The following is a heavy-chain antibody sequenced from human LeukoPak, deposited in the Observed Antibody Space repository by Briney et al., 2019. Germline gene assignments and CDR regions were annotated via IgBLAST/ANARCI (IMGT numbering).Heavy chain of an antibody. CDR1: GFTFSNYW. CDR3: AKDSHWILFDD. CDR2: INSDGRST. Sequence: GGSLRLSCAASGFTFSNYWMHWIRQAPGKGLVWVSRINSDGRSTNYADSVKGRFTISRDNAKNTLYLQMSSLRAEDTAVYYCAKDSHWILFDDWGQGTLVTVSS. D-gene: IGHD2-2*03. J-gene: IGHJ4*02. V-gene: IGHV3-74*01.